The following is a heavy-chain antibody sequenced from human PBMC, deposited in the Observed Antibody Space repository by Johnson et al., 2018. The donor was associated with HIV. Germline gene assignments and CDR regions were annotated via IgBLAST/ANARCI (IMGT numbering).Heavy chain of an antibody. D-gene: IGHD3-3*01. CDR3: AKPQWVSSGAFDI. V-gene: IGHV3-30*18. J-gene: IGHJ3*02. Sequence: QVQLVESGGGLVQPGRSLRLSCAASGFTFDDYAMHWVRQAPGKGLEWVAFISSDGSNKYFAVSVTGRFSISRDNSKNTLYLQMNSLTAEDTAVYYCAKPQWVSSGAFDIWGQGTMVTVS. CDR1: GFTFDDYA. CDR2: ISSDGSNK.